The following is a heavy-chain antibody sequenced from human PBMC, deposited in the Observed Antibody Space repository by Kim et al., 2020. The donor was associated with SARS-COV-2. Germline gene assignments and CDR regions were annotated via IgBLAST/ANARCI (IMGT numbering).Heavy chain of an antibody. J-gene: IGHJ6*02. CDR3: ARMGAACTSGGMDV. V-gene: IGHV4-39*01. D-gene: IGHD2-2*01. Sequence: QPSLTSRGTISLDTSKNKFSLRLSSVAAADTALYYCARMGAACTSGGMDVWGQGTTVIVSS.